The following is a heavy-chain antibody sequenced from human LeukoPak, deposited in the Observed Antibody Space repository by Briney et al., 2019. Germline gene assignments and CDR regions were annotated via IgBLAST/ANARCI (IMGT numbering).Heavy chain of an antibody. CDR2: IKSKTDGGTT. CDR3: ARVGVAATKGDFDY. V-gene: IGHV3-15*01. D-gene: IGHD3-3*01. CDR1: GFTYSNAW. J-gene: IGHJ4*02. Sequence: GGSLRLSCAASGFTYSNAWMSWVRQAPGKELEWVGRIKSKTDGGTTDYAAPVKGRFTISRDDSKNTLYLQMNSLKTEDTAVYYCARVGVAATKGDFDYWGQGTLVTVSS.